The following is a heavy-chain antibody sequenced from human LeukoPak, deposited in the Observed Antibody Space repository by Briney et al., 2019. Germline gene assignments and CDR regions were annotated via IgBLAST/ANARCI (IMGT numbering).Heavy chain of an antibody. CDR3: ARVQKGIAAAGTGGGWFEP. CDR2: ISSSGSTI. D-gene: IGHD6-13*01. CDR1: GFIFSDYY. Sequence: GGSLRLSCAASGFIFSDYYMSWIRQAPGKGLEWVSYISSSGSTIYYADSVKGRFTISRDNAKNSLYLQMNSLRAEDTAVYYCARVQKGIAAAGTGGGWFEPWGQGTLVTVSA. J-gene: IGHJ5*02. V-gene: IGHV3-11*01.